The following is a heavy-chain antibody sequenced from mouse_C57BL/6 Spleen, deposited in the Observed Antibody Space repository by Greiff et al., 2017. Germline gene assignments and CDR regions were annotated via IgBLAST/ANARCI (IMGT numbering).Heavy chain of an antibody. D-gene: IGHD1-1*01. CDR1: GYTFTGSW. CDR3: ARGHYYYGSSCPFDY. J-gene: IGHJ2*01. V-gene: IGHV1-9*01. CDR2: ILPGSGST. Sequence: VKLQESGAELMKPGASVKLSCKATGYTFTGSWIEWVKQRPGHGLEWIGEILPGSGSTNYNEKFKGKATFTADTSSNTAYMQLSSLTTEDSAIYYCARGHYYYGSSCPFDYWGQGTTLTVSS.